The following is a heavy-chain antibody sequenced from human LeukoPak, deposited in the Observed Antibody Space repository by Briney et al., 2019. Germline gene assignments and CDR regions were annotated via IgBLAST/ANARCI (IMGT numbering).Heavy chain of an antibody. Sequence: SVKVSCKAYGGTFSSYTISWVRQAPGQGLEWMGRTIPILGIANYAQKFQGRVTITADKSTSAAYMELSSLRSEDTAVYYCARDPSDSSSWIKGYFQHWGQGTLVTVSS. V-gene: IGHV1-69*04. J-gene: IGHJ1*01. CDR1: GGTFSSYT. CDR3: ARDPSDSSSWIKGYFQH. D-gene: IGHD6-13*01. CDR2: TIPILGIA.